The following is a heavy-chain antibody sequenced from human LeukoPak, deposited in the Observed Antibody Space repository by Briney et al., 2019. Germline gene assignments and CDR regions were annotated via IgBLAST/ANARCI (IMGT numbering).Heavy chain of an antibody. CDR3: ARGYYYDSSGYYSPGYYFDY. CDR1: GFTFSSYG. V-gene: IGHV3-33*01. J-gene: IGHJ4*02. CDR2: IWYDGSNK. D-gene: IGHD3-22*01. Sequence: GGSLRLSCAASGFTFSSYGMHWVRQAPGKGLEWVAVIWYDGSNKYYADSVKGRFTISRDNSKNTLYLQMNSLRAEDTAVYYCARGYYYDSSGYYSPGYYFDYWGQGTLVTVSS.